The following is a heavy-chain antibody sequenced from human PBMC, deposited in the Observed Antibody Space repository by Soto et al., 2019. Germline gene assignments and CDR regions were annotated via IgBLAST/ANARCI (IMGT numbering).Heavy chain of an antibody. V-gene: IGHV5-51*01. CDR1: GYSFTSYW. CDR3: ACSSIAAPGYYYGMDV. D-gene: IGHD6-6*01. Sequence: LGESLKISCKGSGYSFTSYWIGWVRQMPGKGLEWMAIIYPGNSDTRYSPSFQGQVTISADKSISTAYLQWSSLKASDTAMYYCACSSIAAPGYYYGMDVWGQGTTVTVSS. CDR2: IYPGNSDT. J-gene: IGHJ6*02.